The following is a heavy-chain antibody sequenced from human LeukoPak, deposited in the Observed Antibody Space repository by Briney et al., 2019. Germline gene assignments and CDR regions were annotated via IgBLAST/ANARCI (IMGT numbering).Heavy chain of an antibody. J-gene: IGHJ4*02. Sequence: GGSLRLSCAASGFTFKNYAMSWIRQAPGKGLEWVGRIKSKTNGGTTDYAAPVKGRFIISRDDSKNTLYLQMNSLKTEDTAVYYCTTGITMIIVGLGYWGQGTLVTVSS. CDR2: IKSKTNGGTT. V-gene: IGHV3-15*01. CDR3: TTGITMIIVGLGY. CDR1: GFTFKNYA. D-gene: IGHD3-22*01.